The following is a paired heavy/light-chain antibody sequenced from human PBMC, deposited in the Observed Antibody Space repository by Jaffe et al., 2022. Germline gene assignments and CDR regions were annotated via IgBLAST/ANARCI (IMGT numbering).Light chain of an antibody. CDR2: AAS. CDR1: QSISSY. CDR3: QQSYSTRT. V-gene: IGKV1-39*01. Sequence: DIQMTQSPSSLSASVGDRVTITCRASQSISSYLNWYQQKPGKAPKLLIYAASSLQSGVPSRFSGSGSGTDFTLTISSLQPEDFATYYCQQSYSTRTFGQGTKVEIK. J-gene: IGKJ1*01.
Heavy chain of an antibody. J-gene: IGHJ6*03. CDR3: ARDSKVEVNPYYYYYYYMDV. V-gene: IGHV3-66*02. CDR1: GFTVSSNY. D-gene: IGHD3-22*01. CDR2: IYSGGST. Sequence: EVQLVESGGGLVQPGGSLRLSCAASGFTVSSNYMSWVRQAPGKGLEWVSVIYSGGSTYYADSVKGRFTISRDNSKNTLYLQMNSLRAEDTAVYYCARDSKVEVNPYYYYYYYMDVWGKGTTVTVSS.